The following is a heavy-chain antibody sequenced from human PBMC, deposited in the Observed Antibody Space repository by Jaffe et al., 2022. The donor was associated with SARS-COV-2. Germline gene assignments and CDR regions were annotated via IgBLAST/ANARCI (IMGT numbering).Heavy chain of an antibody. D-gene: IGHD1-20*01. CDR3: GRVNWIVDY. CDR2: MSYTGRT. Sequence: QVQLQESGPGLVEPSETLSLTCTVSGYSISSGYVWGWIRQPPGKGLEWIGSMSYTGRTFYSPSLESRVIISLDASKNQFSLKMTSVTAADTAVYYCGRVNWIVDYWGQGTLVTVSS. V-gene: IGHV4-38-2*02. CDR1: GYSISSGYV. J-gene: IGHJ4*02.